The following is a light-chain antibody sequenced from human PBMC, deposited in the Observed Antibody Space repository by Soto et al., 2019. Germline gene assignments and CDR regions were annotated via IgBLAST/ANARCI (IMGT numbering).Light chain of an antibody. CDR3: QQYNSWWT. Sequence: DIQMTQSPSTLSASVGDRVTITCRASQGVSYWLAWYQQKPGKAPKLLIYDRSSSASGVPRRFSASGSGTEFILTINSLQPDDAATYYCQQYNSWWTFGQGTKLEI. CDR2: DRS. J-gene: IGKJ1*01. V-gene: IGKV1-5*01. CDR1: QGVSYW.